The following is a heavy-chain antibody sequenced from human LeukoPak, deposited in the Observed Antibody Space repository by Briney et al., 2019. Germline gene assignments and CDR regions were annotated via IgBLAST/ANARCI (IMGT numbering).Heavy chain of an antibody. CDR2: INQDGSDK. J-gene: IGHJ6*02. V-gene: IGHV3-7*01. D-gene: IGHD3-10*01. CDR1: GFSLSNYW. CDR3: AWYGVTHGLDV. Sequence: PGGSLRLSCAASGFSLSNYWMSWVRQAPGKGLEWVDNINQDGSDKYYVDSVMGRFTISKDNAKNSVYLQMNSLRPEDTAIYYCAWYGVTHGLDVWGQGTTVTVSS.